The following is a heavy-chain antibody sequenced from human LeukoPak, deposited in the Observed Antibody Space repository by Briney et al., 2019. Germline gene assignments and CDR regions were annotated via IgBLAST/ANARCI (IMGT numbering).Heavy chain of an antibody. D-gene: IGHD3-9*01. V-gene: IGHV3-48*03. Sequence: GGSLRLSCAASGFTFSSYEMNWVRQAPGKGLEWVSYISSSGNIRYYTDSVRGRFTISRDNAKNSLYLQMNSLRAEDTAVYYCARATGYLPYFDLWGRGTLVTVSS. CDR2: ISSSGNIR. CDR1: GFTFSSYE. J-gene: IGHJ2*01. CDR3: ARATGYLPYFDL.